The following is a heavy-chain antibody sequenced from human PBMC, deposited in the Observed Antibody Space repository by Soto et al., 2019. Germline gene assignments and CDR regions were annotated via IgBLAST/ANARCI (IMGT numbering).Heavy chain of an antibody. J-gene: IGHJ4*02. CDR2: IYPCDSDT. CDR1: GYSLTSYW. D-gene: IGHD2-21*02. V-gene: IGHV5-51*01. CDR3: ARLWAYCGGDCYYYFDY. Sequence: ESLKISFKGSGYSLTSYWIGWVRQIPGKGLEWMGIIYPCDSDTRYSPSFQGQVTISADKSISTAYLQWSSLKASDTAMYYCARLWAYCGGDCYYYFDYWGQGTLVTVSS.